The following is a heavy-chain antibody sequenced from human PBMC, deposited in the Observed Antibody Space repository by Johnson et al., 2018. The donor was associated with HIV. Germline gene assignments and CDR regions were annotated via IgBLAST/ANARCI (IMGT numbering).Heavy chain of an antibody. D-gene: IGHD3-10*01. Sequence: QVQLVESGGGVVQPGRSLRLSCAASGFTFSSYGMHWVRQAPGKGLEWVAVISYDGNNKYYADSVKGRFTISRDNSKNTLYLQMNSLRAEDTAVYYCAREGRDYFDAFDIWGQGTMVTVSS. J-gene: IGHJ3*02. CDR2: ISYDGNNK. CDR1: GFTFSSYG. V-gene: IGHV3-30*03. CDR3: AREGRDYFDAFDI.